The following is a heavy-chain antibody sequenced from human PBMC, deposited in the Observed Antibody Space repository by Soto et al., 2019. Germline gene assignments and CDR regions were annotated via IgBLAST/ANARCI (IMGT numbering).Heavy chain of an antibody. CDR1: GGSITSYY. V-gene: IGHV4-59*12. J-gene: IGHJ6*02. CDR2: IYYSGST. Sequence: PSETLSLTGTVCGGSITSYYCSCIRQPPWKGLEWIGTIYYSGSTNYNPSLKSRVTISVDTSKNQFSLKLSSVTAADTAVYYCAIALYAQSAMDFWCQPTTITVCS. D-gene: IGHD2-8*01. CDR3: AIALYAQSAMDF.